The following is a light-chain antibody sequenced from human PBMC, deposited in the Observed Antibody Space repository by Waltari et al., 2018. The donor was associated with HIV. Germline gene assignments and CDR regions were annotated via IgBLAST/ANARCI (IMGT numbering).Light chain of an antibody. V-gene: IGLV3-21*04. CDR2: YDS. CDR3: QVWDSSSDHPEV. J-gene: IGLJ1*01. CDR1: NIGSKS. Sequence: SYVLTQPPSVSVAPGKTARITCWGNNIGSKSVHWYQQKPGQAPVLVIYYDSDRPSGIPERFSGSNSGNTATLTISRVEAGDEADYYCQVWDSSSDHPEVFGTGTKVTVL.